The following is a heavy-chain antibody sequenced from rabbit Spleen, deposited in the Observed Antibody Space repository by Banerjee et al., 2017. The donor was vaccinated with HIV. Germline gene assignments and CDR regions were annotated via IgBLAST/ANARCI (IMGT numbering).Heavy chain of an antibody. Sequence: QSLEESGGDLVKPGASLTLTCTASGFSFSDRDVMCWVRQAPGKGLQWIACINTYTGKPVYATWAKGRFTISRTSSTTVTLQMTSLTAADTATYFCARDGAGGSYFALWGQGTLVTV. CDR3: ARDGAGGSYFAL. CDR1: GFSFSDRDV. CDR2: INTYTGKP. D-gene: IGHD8-1*01. V-gene: IGHV1S40*01. J-gene: IGHJ6*01.